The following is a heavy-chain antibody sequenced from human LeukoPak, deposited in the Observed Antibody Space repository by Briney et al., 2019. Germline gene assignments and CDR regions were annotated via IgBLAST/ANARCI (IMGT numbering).Heavy chain of an antibody. Sequence: GGSLRLSCAASGFTFSSYAMNWVRQAPGKGLEWVSFISGSGDTTYYADSVKGRFTISRDSSKNTLYLQMNSLRAEDTAVYYCAKSRGEGRGASNYWGQGTLVTVSS. V-gene: IGHV3-23*01. J-gene: IGHJ4*02. CDR1: GFTFSSYA. CDR2: ISGSGDTT. CDR3: AKSRGEGRGASNY. D-gene: IGHD1-26*01.